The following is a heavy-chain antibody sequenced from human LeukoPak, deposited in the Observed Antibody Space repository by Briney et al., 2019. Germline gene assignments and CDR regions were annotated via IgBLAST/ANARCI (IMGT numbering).Heavy chain of an antibody. D-gene: IGHD3-10*01. Sequence: SGTLPLTLAVYGGSFRGYYWSWSRPPPGKGLGWIGEINHSGSTNYNPSLKSRVTISVDTSKNPLSLKLSSVTAADTAVYYCAKDLPYYSGSGSPLEYWGQGTLVTVSS. CDR3: AKDLPYYSGSGSPLEY. J-gene: IGHJ4*02. CDR2: INHSGST. CDR1: GGSFRGYY. V-gene: IGHV4-34*01.